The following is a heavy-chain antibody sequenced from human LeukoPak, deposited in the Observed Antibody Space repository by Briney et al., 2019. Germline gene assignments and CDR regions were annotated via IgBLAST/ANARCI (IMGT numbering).Heavy chain of an antibody. CDR2: IIPILGIA. J-gene: IGHJ4*02. D-gene: IGHD4/OR15-4a*01. V-gene: IGHV1-69*04. CDR1: GGTFSSYA. CDR3: ARGGANYPLTYFDY. Sequence: GASVKVSCRASGGTFSSYAISWVQQAPGQGLEWMGRIIPILGIANYAQKFQGRVTITADKSTSTAYMELSSLRSEDTAVYYCARGGANYPLTYFDYWGQGTLVTVSS.